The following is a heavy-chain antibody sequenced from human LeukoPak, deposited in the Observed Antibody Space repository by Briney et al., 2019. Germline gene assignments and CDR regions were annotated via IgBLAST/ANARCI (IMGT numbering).Heavy chain of an antibody. Sequence: GGSLRLSCAASGFTFSSYWMSWVRQAPGKGLEWVANIKQDGSEKYYVDSVKGRFTISRDNSKNTLYLQMNSLRAEDTAVYYCAKDPIWWNYFDYWGQGTLVTVSS. D-gene: IGHD2-8*02. V-gene: IGHV3-7*01. CDR2: IKQDGSEK. CDR1: GFTFSSYW. CDR3: AKDPIWWNYFDY. J-gene: IGHJ4*02.